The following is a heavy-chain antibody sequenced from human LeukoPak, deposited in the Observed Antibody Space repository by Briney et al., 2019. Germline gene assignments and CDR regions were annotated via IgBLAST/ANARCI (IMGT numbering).Heavy chain of an antibody. V-gene: IGHV3-21*01. CDR3: ARDRSRAEDD. J-gene: IGHJ4*02. CDR2: ISDRSDFI. Sequence: GGSLRLSCAASGFTFSSYSINWVRQAPGKGLEWVSSISDRSDFIYYADSVKGRFTISRDNSKNSVFLQMNSLRAEDTAVYYCARDRSRAEDDWGQGTLVTVSS. CDR1: GFTFSSYS. D-gene: IGHD1-14*01.